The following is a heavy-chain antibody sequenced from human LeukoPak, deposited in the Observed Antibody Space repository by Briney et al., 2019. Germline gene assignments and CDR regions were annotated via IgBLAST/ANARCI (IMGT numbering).Heavy chain of an antibody. CDR2: ISGSGGST. CDR1: GFTFSSYA. V-gene: IGHV3-23*01. J-gene: IGHJ4*02. D-gene: IGHD6-13*01. Sequence: GGSLRLSCAAPGFTFSSYAMSWVRQAPGKGLEWVSAISGSGGSTYYADSVKGRFTISRDNSKNTLYLQMNSLRAEDTAVYYCAKARYSSSWAFDYWGQGTLVTVSS. CDR3: AKARYSSSWAFDY.